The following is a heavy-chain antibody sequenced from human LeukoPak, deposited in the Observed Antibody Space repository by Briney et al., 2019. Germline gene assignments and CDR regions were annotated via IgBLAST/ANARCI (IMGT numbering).Heavy chain of an antibody. CDR1: GFTFNTYA. Sequence: PGGSLRLSCSASGFTFNTYAMTWVRQAPGRGLEWVSSIGPSGSNMYYADSVKGRFTVSRDNAKNSLYLQMNSLRAEDTAVYYCAREEFEMFDYWGQGTLVTVSS. V-gene: IGHV3-21*01. CDR3: AREEFEMFDY. J-gene: IGHJ4*02. D-gene: IGHD5-24*01. CDR2: IGPSGSNM.